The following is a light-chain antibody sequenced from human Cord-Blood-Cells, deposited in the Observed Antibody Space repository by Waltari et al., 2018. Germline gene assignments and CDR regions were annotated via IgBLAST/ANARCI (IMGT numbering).Light chain of an antibody. CDR1: QSVSSY. V-gene: IGKV3-11*01. CDR3: QQRSNWPRT. J-gene: IGKJ2*01. CDR2: DAS. Sequence: EIVLTQSPATLSLYPGDRATLSCRASQSVSSYLAWYQQKPGQAPRLLIYDASTRATGIPARFSGSGSGTDFTLTISSLEPEDFAVYYCQQRSNWPRTFGQGTKLEIK.